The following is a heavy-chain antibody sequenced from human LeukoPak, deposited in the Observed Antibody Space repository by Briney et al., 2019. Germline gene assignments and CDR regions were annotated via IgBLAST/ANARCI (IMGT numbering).Heavy chain of an antibody. CDR1: GGTFSSYA. J-gene: IGHJ2*01. CDR2: IIPIFGTA. CDR3: ATSRISPEGYFDL. V-gene: IGHV1-69*05. D-gene: IGHD2-15*01. Sequence: SVKVSCKASGGTFSSYAISWVRQAPGQGLEWMGRIIPIFGTANYAQKFQGRVTITTDESTSTAYMELSSLRSEDTAVYYCATSRISPEGYFDLWGRGTMVTVSS.